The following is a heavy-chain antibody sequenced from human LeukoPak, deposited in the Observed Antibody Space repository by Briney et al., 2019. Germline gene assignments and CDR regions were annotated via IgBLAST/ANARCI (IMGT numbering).Heavy chain of an antibody. CDR2: MNPNSGNT. CDR1: GYTFTSYD. D-gene: IGHD6-13*01. V-gene: IGHV1-8*03. CDR3: ARGSSSWYRHYYYMDV. Sequence: GASVEVSCKASGYTFTSYDINWVRQATGQGLEWMGWMNPNSGNTGYAQKFQGRVTITRNTSISTAYMELSSLRSEDTAVYYCARGSSSWYRHYYYMDVWGKGTTVTVSS. J-gene: IGHJ6*03.